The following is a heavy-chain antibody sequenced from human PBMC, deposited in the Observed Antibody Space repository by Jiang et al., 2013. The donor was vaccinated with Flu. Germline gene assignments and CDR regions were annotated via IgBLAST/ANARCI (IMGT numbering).Heavy chain of an antibody. Sequence: VQLVESGGGLVKPGGSLRLSCAASGFTFSNAWMSWVRQAPGKGLEWVGRIKSKTDGGTTDYAAPVKGRFTISRDDSKNTLYLQMNSLKTEDTAVYYCTTDRGYSSLEWLPDYWGQGTLVTVSS. J-gene: IGHJ4*02. D-gene: IGHD3-3*01. CDR1: GFTFSNAW. V-gene: IGHV3-15*01. CDR3: TTDRGYSSLEWLPDY. CDR2: IKSKTDGGTT.